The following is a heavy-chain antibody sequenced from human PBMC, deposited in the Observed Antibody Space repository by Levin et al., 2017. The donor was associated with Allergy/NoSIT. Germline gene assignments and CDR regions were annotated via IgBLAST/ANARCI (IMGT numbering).Heavy chain of an antibody. J-gene: IGHJ6*02. V-gene: IGHV6-1*01. CDR1: GDSVSSNSAA. CDR2: TYYRSKWYN. Sequence: SQTLSLPCAISGDSVSSNSAAWNWIRQSPSRGLEWLGRTYYRSKWYNDYAVSVKSRITINPDTSKNQFSLQLNSVTPEDTAVYYCARVPQVFSVTYYYYYGMDVWGQGTTVTVSS. D-gene: IGHD2-21*01. CDR3: ARVPQVFSVTYYYYYGMDV.